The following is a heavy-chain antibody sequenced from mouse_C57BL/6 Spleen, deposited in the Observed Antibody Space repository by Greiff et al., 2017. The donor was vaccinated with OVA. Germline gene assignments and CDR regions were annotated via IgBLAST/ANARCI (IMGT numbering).Heavy chain of an antibody. CDR2: IYPGDGDT. CDR1: GYAFSSSW. V-gene: IGHV1-82*01. CDR3: ASPNWDYAMDY. Sequence: VMLVESGPELVKPGASVKISCKASGYAFSSSWMNWVKQRPGKGLEWIGRIYPGDGDTNYNGKFKGKATLTADKSSSTAYMQLSSLTSEDSAVYFCASPNWDYAMDYWGQGTSVTVSS. D-gene: IGHD4-1*01. J-gene: IGHJ4*01.